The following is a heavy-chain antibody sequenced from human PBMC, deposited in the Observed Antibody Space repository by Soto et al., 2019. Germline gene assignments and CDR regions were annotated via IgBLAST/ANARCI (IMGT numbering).Heavy chain of an antibody. CDR2: IYPGDSDT. CDR3: ARWLVVVPAAIPGYGMDV. CDR1: GYSFTSYW. J-gene: IGHJ6*02. D-gene: IGHD2-2*01. Sequence: GDSLKISCKGSGYSFTSYWIGWVRQMPGKGLEWMGIIYPGDSDTRYSPSFQGQVTISADKSISTAYLQWSSLKASDTAMYYCARWLVVVPAAIPGYGMDVWGQGTTVTVSS. V-gene: IGHV5-51*01.